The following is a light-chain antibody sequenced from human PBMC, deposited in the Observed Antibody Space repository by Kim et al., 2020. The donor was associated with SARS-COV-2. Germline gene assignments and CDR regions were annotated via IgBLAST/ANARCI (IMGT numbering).Light chain of an antibody. J-gene: IGKJ4*01. Sequence: SVADIVTTTCRASQIVSSYLNWYQQKPGKAPKVLLYAASSLQSGVPSMFSGSGSGTDFTLTISSLQPEDYATYYCRQSYSTPSLTFGGGTKVDIK. V-gene: IGKV1-39*01. CDR2: AAS. CDR1: QIVSSY. CDR3: RQSYSTPSLT.